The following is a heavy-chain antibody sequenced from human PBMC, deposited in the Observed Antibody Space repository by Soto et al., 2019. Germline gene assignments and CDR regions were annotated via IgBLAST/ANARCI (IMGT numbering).Heavy chain of an antibody. V-gene: IGHV3-74*03. Sequence: EVQLVESGGGLVQPGESLRLSCAASGLTFRSYWMHWVRQAPGKGLVWVSRINTAGSVAMYVDSVKGRFTTSRDNANNTLYLPMNSLRAEDTAVYYFVRAMQLSLLDSWGQGTLVTVSS. CDR1: GLTFRSYW. J-gene: IGHJ4*02. D-gene: IGHD2-2*01. CDR2: INTAGSVA. CDR3: VRAMQLSLLDS.